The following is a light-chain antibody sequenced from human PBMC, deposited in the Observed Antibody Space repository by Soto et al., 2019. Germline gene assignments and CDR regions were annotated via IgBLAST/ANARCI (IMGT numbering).Light chain of an antibody. Sequence: QSVLTQPPSVSGAPAQRVTISCTGSSSNIGAGYDVHWYQQLPGTAPKLLIYGNSNRPSGVPDRFSGSKSDTSASLAITGLQAEDEADYYCQSYDSSLSGFVVFGGGTKLTVL. CDR3: QSYDSSLSGFVV. V-gene: IGLV1-40*01. CDR1: SSNIGAGYD. J-gene: IGLJ2*01. CDR2: GNS.